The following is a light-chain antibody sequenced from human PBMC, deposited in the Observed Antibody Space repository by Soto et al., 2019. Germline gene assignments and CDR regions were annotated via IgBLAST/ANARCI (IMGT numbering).Light chain of an antibody. CDR1: SSDVGGYNY. CDR2: EVS. Sequence: QSALTQPPSASGSPGQSVTISCTGTSSDVGGYNYVSWYQQHPGKAPKLMLYEVSKRPSGVPDRFSGSKSGNTASLTVSGLQAEDEADYYCSSYAGSMVVFGGGTKLPS. CDR3: SSYAGSMVV. J-gene: IGLJ2*01. V-gene: IGLV2-8*01.